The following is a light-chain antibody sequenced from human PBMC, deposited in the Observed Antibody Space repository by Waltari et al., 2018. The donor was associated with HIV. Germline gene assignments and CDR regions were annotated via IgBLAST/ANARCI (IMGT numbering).Light chain of an antibody. J-gene: IGKJ4*01. CDR2: AAS. Sequence: DIQLTQSPSFLSASVGDRVTIHCRASQDISSYLAWYQRKPGKAPKLVIYAASTLQSGVPSRFSGSGSGTEFTLTISSLQPEDFATYYCQQLNSYPLTFGGGTKVEIK. CDR3: QQLNSYPLT. V-gene: IGKV1-9*01. CDR1: QDISSY.